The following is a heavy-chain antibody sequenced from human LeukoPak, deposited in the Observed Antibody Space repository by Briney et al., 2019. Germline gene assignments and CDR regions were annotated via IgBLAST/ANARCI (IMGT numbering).Heavy chain of an antibody. J-gene: IGHJ6*02. CDR2: FDPEDGET. CDR3: ATATIRNYYYGMDV. Sequence: GASVKVSCKVSGYTLTELSMHWVRQAPGKGLEWMGGFDPEDGETIYAQKFQGRVTMTEDTSTDTAYMELSSLRSEDTAVYYCATATIRNYYYGMDVWGQGTTVTVSS. D-gene: IGHD5-12*01. V-gene: IGHV1-24*01. CDR1: GYTLTELS.